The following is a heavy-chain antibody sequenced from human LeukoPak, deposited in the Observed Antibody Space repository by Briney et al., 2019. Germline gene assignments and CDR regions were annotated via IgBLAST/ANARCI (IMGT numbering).Heavy chain of an antibody. Sequence: ASVKVSCKASGGTFSSYAISWVRQAPGQGLEWMGGIIPIFGTANYAQKFQGRVTITADESTSTAYMELSSLRSEDTVVYYCAREWFGELLSYGMDVWGQGTTVTVSS. D-gene: IGHD3-10*01. V-gene: IGHV1-69*13. CDR3: AREWFGELLSYGMDV. J-gene: IGHJ6*02. CDR2: IIPIFGTA. CDR1: GGTFSSYA.